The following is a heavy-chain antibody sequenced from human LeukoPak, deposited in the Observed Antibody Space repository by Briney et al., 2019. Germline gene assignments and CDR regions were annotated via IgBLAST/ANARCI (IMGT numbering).Heavy chain of an antibody. V-gene: IGHV1-46*01. Sequence: ASVKLSCKASGYAFTSYYMHWVRQAPGQGLGLMGIINPSGGSTSYAQKFQGRVTMTRDTSTSTVYMELSSLKASDTAMYYCAKTMVRGIDEEVWFDPWGQGTLVTVSS. J-gene: IGHJ5*02. CDR2: INPSGGST. D-gene: IGHD3-10*01. CDR1: GYAFTSYY. CDR3: AKTMVRGIDEEVWFDP.